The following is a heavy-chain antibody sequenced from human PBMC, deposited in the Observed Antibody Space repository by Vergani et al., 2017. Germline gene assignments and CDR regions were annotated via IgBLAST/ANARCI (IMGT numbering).Heavy chain of an antibody. CDR1: GFTFSSYG. CDR3: AKPRKYSGSYQHYYYGMDV. CDR2: ISYDGSNK. J-gene: IGHJ6*02. Sequence: QVQLVESGGGVVQPGRSLRLSCAASGFTFSSYGMHWVRQAPGKGLEWVAVISYDGSNKYYADSVKGRFTISRDNSKNTLYLQMNSLRAEDTAVYYCAKPRKYSGSYQHYYYGMDVWGQGTTVTVSS. D-gene: IGHD1-26*01. V-gene: IGHV3-30*18.